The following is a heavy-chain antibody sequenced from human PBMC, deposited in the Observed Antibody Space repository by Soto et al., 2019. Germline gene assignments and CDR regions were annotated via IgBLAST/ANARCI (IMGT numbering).Heavy chain of an antibody. CDR2: IYYSGST. D-gene: IGHD3-10*01. CDR3: ARRYGSAFDI. V-gene: IGHV4-59*01. CDR1: GGSISSYY. Sequence: PSETLSLTCPVSGGSISSYYWSWIRQPPGKGLEWIGYIYYSGSTNYNPSLKSRVTISVDTSKNQFSLKLSSVTAADTAVYYCARRYGSAFDIWGQGTMVT. J-gene: IGHJ3*02.